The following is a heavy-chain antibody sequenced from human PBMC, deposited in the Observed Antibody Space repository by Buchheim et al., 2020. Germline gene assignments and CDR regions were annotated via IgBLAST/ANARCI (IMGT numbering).Heavy chain of an antibody. D-gene: IGHD3-16*01. CDR2: INHSGST. V-gene: IGHV4-34*01. J-gene: IGHJ6*02. Sequence: QVQLQQWGAGLLKPSETLSLTCAVYGGSFSGYYWSWIRQPPGKGLDWIGEINHSGSTNYNPSLKSRVTISVDTSKNQFSLKLSSVTAADTAVYYCASIRGRLEYAYYYYGMDVWGQGTT. CDR3: ASIRGRLEYAYYYYGMDV. CDR1: GGSFSGYY.